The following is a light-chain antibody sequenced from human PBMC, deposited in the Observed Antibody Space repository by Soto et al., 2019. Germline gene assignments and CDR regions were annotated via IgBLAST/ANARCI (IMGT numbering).Light chain of an antibody. CDR2: DAS. V-gene: IGKV1-5*01. CDR3: QQYNSYSLT. J-gene: IGKJ4*01. CDR1: QSISSW. Sequence: DIQMTQSPSTLSAPVGDRVTITCRASQSISSWLAWYQQKPGKAPKLLIHDASSLESGVPSRFSGSGSGTEFTLTISSLQPDDFATYYCQQYNSYSLTFGGGTKVEIK.